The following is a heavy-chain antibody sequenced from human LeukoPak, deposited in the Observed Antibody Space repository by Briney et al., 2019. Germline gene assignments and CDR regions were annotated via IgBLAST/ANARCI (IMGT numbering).Heavy chain of an antibody. CDR3: VRDPGFSSFDY. V-gene: IGHV3-7*01. Sequence: GGSLRLSCAVSGFTFRDYWVTWVRQTPGKGLEFVANINRDGSVKNYVDSVKGRFTISRDNAKNSLYLQMTSLRVDDTAIYYCVRDPGFSSFDYWGQGTPVTVSS. CDR2: INRDGSVK. D-gene: IGHD3-3*02. J-gene: IGHJ4*02. CDR1: GFTFRDYW.